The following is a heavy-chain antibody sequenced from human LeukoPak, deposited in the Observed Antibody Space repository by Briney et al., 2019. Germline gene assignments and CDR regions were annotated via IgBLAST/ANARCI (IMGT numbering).Heavy chain of an antibody. V-gene: IGHV4-4*07. J-gene: IGHJ6*03. Sequence: SETLSLTCTVSGGSISPYYWSWIRQPAGKGLEWIGRIYTSGSTNYNPSLRSRVTISVDTSKNQFSLKLSSVTAADTAVYYCARAGPYYYYYYMDVWGKGTTVTVSS. CDR1: GGSISPYY. CDR2: IYTSGST. CDR3: ARAGPYYYYYYMDV.